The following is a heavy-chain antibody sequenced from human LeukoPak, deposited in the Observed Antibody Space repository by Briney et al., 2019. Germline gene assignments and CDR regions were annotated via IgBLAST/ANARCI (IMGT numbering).Heavy chain of an antibody. CDR1: GYTFTGYY. V-gene: IGHV1-2*06. Sequence: ASVKVSCTASGYTFTGYYMHWVRQAPGQGLEWMGRINPNSGGTNYAQKFQGRVTMTRDTSISTAYMELSRLRSDDTAVHYCARVGWDPLAAVSFEGIESAFDIWGQGTMVTVSS. CDR2: INPNSGGT. D-gene: IGHD5/OR15-5a*01. CDR3: ARVGWDPLAAVSFEGIESAFDI. J-gene: IGHJ3*02.